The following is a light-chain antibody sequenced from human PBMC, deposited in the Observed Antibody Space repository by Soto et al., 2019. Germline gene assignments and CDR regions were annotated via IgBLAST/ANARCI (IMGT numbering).Light chain of an antibody. Sequence: QSVLTQPASVSGSPGQSITISCTGTSSDGGGYNYVSWYQQHPGKAPKLMIYDVSNRPSGVSNRFSGSKSGNTASLTISGLQAEDEADYYCSSYTSSSTPVVVFGGGTKLTVL. CDR1: SSDGGGYNY. CDR2: DVS. CDR3: SSYTSSSTPVVV. J-gene: IGLJ2*01. V-gene: IGLV2-14*01.